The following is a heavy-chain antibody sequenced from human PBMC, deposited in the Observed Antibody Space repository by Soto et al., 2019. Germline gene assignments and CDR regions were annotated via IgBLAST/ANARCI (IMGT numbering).Heavy chain of an antibody. J-gene: IGHJ4*02. CDR1: GFVFKDSS. D-gene: IGHD3-22*01. V-gene: IGHV3-73*01. Sequence: EVLLVESGGGLVQPGGSLKLSCAASGFVFKDSSIHWVRQASGKGLEWVGRIRDRAYNYATSYAASVKGRFTISRDDSSNTALLQMNSLKTKDTAIYYCTRLISAAQDYWGQGTRVTVSS. CDR3: TRLISAAQDY. CDR2: IRDRAYNYAT.